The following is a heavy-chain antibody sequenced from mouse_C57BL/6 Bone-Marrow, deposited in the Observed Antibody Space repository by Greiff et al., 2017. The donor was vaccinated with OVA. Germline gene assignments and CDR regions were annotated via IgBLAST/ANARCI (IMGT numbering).Heavy chain of an antibody. CDR3: ARGGYYGRTSYWYCEV. CDR2: IYPGGGDT. CDR1: GYTFTSYW. J-gene: IGHJ1*03. V-gene: IGHV1-63*01. D-gene: IGHD1-1*01. Sequence: QVQLQQPGAELVKPGTSVKMSCKASGYTFTSYWMGWAKQRPGHGLEWIGEIYPGGGDTNYNEKFKGKATLTADKSSSTAYMQFSSLTSEDSAIYYCARGGYYGRTSYWYCEVWGTGTTVTVSS.